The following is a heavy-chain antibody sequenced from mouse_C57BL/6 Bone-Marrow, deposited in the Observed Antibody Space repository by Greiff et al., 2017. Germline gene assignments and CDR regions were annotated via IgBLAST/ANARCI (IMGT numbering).Heavy chain of an antibody. CDR1: GFTFNTYD. D-gene: IGHD2-3*01. Sequence: EVKLVESGGGLVQSKASLKLSCAASGFTFNTYDMHWVRPAPGKGLEWVDRIRSKSSNYATYYAESVKDRFTISRDDSQSILYLQMNNLKTEDTAMYYCVRDEGAPSIYAMDYWGQGTSVTVSS. CDR3: VRDEGAPSIYAMDY. V-gene: IGHV10-3*01. J-gene: IGHJ4*01. CDR2: IRSKSSNYAT.